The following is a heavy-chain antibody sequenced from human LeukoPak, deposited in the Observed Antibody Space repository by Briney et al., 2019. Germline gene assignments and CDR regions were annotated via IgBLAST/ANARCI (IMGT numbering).Heavy chain of an antibody. CDR2: ISYDGSNK. Sequence: GGSLRLSCAASGFTFSSYAMHWVRQAPGKGLEWVAVISYDGSNKYYADSVKGRFTISRDNSKNTLYLQTNSLRAEDMAVYYCARAQIVVVILHYWGQGTLVTVSS. D-gene: IGHD3-22*01. V-gene: IGHV3-30*04. CDR1: GFTFSSYA. CDR3: ARAQIVVVILHY. J-gene: IGHJ4*02.